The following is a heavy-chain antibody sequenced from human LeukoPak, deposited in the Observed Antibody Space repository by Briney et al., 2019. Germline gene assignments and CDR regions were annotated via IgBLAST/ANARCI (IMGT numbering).Heavy chain of an antibody. CDR2: INPNSGGT. V-gene: IGHV1-2*02. D-gene: IGHD1-26*01. J-gene: IGHJ4*02. CDR1: GYTFTGYY. Sequence: VASVTVSFKASGYTFTGYYMHWVRQAPGQGLEWMGLINPNSGGTNYAQKFQGRVTMTRDTSISTVYMELSRLRSDDTAVYYCARDPGPIGGATTLSDSWGQGTLVTVS. CDR3: ARDPGPIGGATTLSDS.